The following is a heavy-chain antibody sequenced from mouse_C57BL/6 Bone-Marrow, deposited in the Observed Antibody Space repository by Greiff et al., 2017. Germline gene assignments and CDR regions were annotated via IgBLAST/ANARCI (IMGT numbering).Heavy chain of an antibody. CDR1: GYTFTSYW. CDR3: ARNGYGWYFDV. CDR2: IDPSDSST. Sequence: QVQLQQPGAELVKPGASVKLSCKASGYTFTSYWMQWVKQRPGQGLEWIGEIDPSDSSTNYNQKFKGKATLTVDTSSSTAYMQLSSLTSEDSAVYYCARNGYGWYFDVWGTGTTVTVSS. D-gene: IGHD2-14*01. V-gene: IGHV1-50*01. J-gene: IGHJ1*03.